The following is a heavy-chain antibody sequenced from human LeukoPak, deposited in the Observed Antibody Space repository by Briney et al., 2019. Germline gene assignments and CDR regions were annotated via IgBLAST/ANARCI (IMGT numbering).Heavy chain of an antibody. CDR3: AKVHTNSDC. J-gene: IGHJ4*02. V-gene: IGHV3-23*01. CDR2: VSASGSST. Sequence: TGGSLRLSCAASGFTFSNYWMHWVRQAPGKGLEWVSSVSASGSSTFYADSVKGRFTISRDNSKNTLFLQMNSLTVEDTALYYCAKVHTNSDCWGQGTLVTVSS. CDR1: GFTFSNYW. D-gene: IGHD5-24*01.